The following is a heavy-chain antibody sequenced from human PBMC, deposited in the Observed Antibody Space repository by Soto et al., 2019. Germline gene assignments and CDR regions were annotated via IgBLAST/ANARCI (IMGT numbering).Heavy chain of an antibody. V-gene: IGHV4-30-4*01. CDR1: GGSISSGDYY. J-gene: IGHJ6*02. Sequence: SETLSLTCTVSGGSISSGDYYWSWIRQPPXKGLEWIGYFYYSGSTYYNPSLKSRVTISVDTSKNQFSLKLSSVTAADTAVYYCARGRSSGYYSWGYYYYGMDVWGQGTTVTVSS. CDR2: FYYSGST. D-gene: IGHD3-22*01. CDR3: ARGRSSGYYSWGYYYYGMDV.